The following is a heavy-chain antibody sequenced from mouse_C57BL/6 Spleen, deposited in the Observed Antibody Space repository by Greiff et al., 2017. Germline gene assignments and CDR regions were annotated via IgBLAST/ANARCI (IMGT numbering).Heavy chain of an antibody. J-gene: IGHJ4*01. CDR1: GFSLTSYG. V-gene: IGHV2-5*01. D-gene: IGHD2-3*01. Sequence: VQLVESGPGLVQPSQSLSITCTVSGFSLTSYGVHWVRQSPGKGLEWLGVIWRGGSTDYNAAFMSRLSITKDNSKSQVFFKMNSLQADDTAIYYCAKKRDGYHYYAMDYWGQGTSVTVSS. CDR2: IWRGGST. CDR3: AKKRDGYHYYAMDY.